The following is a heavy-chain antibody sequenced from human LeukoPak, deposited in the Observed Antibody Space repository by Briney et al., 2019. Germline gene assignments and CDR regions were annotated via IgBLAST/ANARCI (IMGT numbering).Heavy chain of an antibody. D-gene: IGHD6-13*01. Sequence: SETLSLTCAVYGGSFSGYYWSWIRQPPGKGLEWIGEINHSGSTNYNPSLKSRVTISVDTSKNQFSLKLSSVTAADTAVYYCARDSSSWYRAHNWFDPWGQGTLVTVSS. CDR1: GGSFSGYY. J-gene: IGHJ5*02. V-gene: IGHV4-34*01. CDR2: INHSGST. CDR3: ARDSSSWYRAHNWFDP.